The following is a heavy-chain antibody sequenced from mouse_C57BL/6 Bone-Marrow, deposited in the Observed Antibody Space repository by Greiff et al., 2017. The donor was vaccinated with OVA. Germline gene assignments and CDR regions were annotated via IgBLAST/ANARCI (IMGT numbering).Heavy chain of an antibody. CDR3: ARKRADLLWYFDV. CDR2: IYPGGGYT. Sequence: VQLQQSGAELVRPGTSVKMSCKASGYTFTNYWIGWAKQRPGHGLEWIGDIYPGGGYTNYNEKFKGKATLTADKSSSTAYMQFSSLTSEDSAIYYCARKRADLLWYFDVWGTGTTVTVSS. CDR1: GYTFTNYW. J-gene: IGHJ1*03. V-gene: IGHV1-63*01. D-gene: IGHD2-1*01.